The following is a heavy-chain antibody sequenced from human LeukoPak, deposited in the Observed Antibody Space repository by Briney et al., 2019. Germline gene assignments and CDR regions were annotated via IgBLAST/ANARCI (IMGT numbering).Heavy chain of an antibody. Sequence: GGSLRVSCEASGFTFSNYAMSWVRQAPGKGLEWVSAISGSGGSTYYADSVKGRFTISKDNPKNPLYLQVNSLRAEDTAVYYCAKGYCSGGSCWDYFDYWGQGALVTVSS. CDR1: GFTFSNYA. J-gene: IGHJ4*02. CDR3: AKGYCSGGSCWDYFDY. V-gene: IGHV3-23*01. CDR2: ISGSGGST. D-gene: IGHD2-15*01.